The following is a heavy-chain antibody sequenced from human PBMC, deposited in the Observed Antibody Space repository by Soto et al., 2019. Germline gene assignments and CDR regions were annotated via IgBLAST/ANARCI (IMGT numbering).Heavy chain of an antibody. CDR3: ARGGIRGTPLDY. V-gene: IGHV1-69*12. D-gene: IGHD3-3*02. CDR2: IIPRFLTA. CDR1: GGIFNSLA. Sequence: QVQLAQSGAEVKKPGSSMKISCKSSGGIFNSLAISWVRQAPGEGLEWMGGIIPRFLTANHAQKFQGRVSITADESTSTAYMELSMLRSEDTAMYYCARGGIRGTPLDYWGQGTLVTVSS. J-gene: IGHJ4*02.